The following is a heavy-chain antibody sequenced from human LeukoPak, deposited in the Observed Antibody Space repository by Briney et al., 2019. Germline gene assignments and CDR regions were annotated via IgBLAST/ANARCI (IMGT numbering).Heavy chain of an antibody. CDR2: ISDSGTTK. CDR3: ARDYDLSSGAMDV. D-gene: IGHD3/OR15-3a*01. J-gene: IGHJ6*04. Sequence: GGSLRLSCIASGFTFSSSEMNWVRQAPGRGLEWVSYISDSGTTKYYADSVRGRFTISRDNAKNSLYLQMNSLRADDTSVYYCARDYDLSSGAMDVWGKGTTVTVSS. V-gene: IGHV3-48*03. CDR1: GFTFSSSE.